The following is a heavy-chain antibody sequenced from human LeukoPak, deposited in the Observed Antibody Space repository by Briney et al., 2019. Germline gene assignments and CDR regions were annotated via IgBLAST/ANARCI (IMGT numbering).Heavy chain of an antibody. D-gene: IGHD3-16*01. J-gene: IGHJ4*02. V-gene: IGHV4-38-2*01. Sequence: SETLSLTCAVSGYSISSGYYWAWIRQPPGKGLEWIGRIYGTGSTSYNPSLMNRVTMSVDTSKNHFSLKLTSVTAADTAVYYCARYDSRGSASTRFDYWGQGILVTISS. CDR2: IYGTGST. CDR1: GYSISSGYY. CDR3: ARYDSRGSASTRFDY.